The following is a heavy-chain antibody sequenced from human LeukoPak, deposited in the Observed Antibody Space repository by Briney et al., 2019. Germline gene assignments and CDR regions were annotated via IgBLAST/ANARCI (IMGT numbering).Heavy chain of an antibody. V-gene: IGHV1-2*02. J-gene: IGHJ4*02. CDR2: INPDSGGR. D-gene: IGHD5-12*01. Sequence: GASVTVSRKASGYTFTGRYIHWVRHAPEQGLGWMGWINPDSGGRNYAQKFQGRVTTSRDTSINTGYMELSSLRSDDTALYYCASGGFKLDYWGQGTLVTVSS. CDR1: GYTFTGRY. CDR3: ASGGFKLDY.